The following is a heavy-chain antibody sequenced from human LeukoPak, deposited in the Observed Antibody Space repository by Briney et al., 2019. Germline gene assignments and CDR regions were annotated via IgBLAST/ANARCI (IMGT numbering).Heavy chain of an antibody. Sequence: GGSLRLSCAASGFTFSSYGMSWVRQAPGKGLEWVSAISGSGGSTYYADSVKGRFTISRDNSKNTLYLQMNSLRAEDTAVYYCAKVLGDILTGYYDAFDIWGLGTMVTVSS. J-gene: IGHJ3*02. CDR3: AKVLGDILTGYYDAFDI. V-gene: IGHV3-23*01. D-gene: IGHD3-9*01. CDR1: GFTFSSYG. CDR2: ISGSGGST.